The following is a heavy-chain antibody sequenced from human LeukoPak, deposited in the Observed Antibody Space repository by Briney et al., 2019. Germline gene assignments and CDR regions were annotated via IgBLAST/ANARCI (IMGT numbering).Heavy chain of an antibody. Sequence: SVKVSCKASGDTISSYDISWVRQAPGQGLEWMGGIIPIFGTANYAQKFQGRVTITADESTSTAYMELSSLRSEDAAVYYCARGYYYDSSGYPYGVFDYWGQGTLVTVSS. V-gene: IGHV1-69*01. D-gene: IGHD3-22*01. CDR2: IIPIFGTA. CDR3: ARGYYYDSSGYPYGVFDY. J-gene: IGHJ4*02. CDR1: GDTISSYD.